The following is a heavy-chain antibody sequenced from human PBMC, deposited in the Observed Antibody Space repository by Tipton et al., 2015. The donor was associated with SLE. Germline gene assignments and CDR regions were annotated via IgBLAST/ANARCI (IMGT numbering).Heavy chain of an antibody. D-gene: IGHD2-21*02. CDR3: ARQLGWGDPFAFDY. CDR2: IKYGGST. Sequence: LRLSCAASGFTFSSYSMNWVRQTPGKGLEWIGEIKYGGSTNYNPSLKSRVTISMDTSRNQFSLNLDSVTAADTATYYCARQLGWGDPFAFDYWDQGTLVTVSS. CDR1: GFTFSSYS. V-gene: IGHV4-34*01. J-gene: IGHJ4*02.